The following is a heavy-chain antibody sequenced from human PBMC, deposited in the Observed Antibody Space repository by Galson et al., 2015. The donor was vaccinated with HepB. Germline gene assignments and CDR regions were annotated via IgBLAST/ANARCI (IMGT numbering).Heavy chain of an antibody. CDR1: GFTFSTYS. CDR2: SSHDGNNE. D-gene: IGHD2-2*01. Sequence: SLRLSCAASGFTFSTYSMHWVRQAPGKGLEWVAFSSHDGNNENYADSLKGRFTVSRDNSKNSLDLQMNSLRTEDTAVYYCARERVGGDFDHWGQGTPVTVSS. V-gene: IGHV3-30*04. CDR3: ARERVGGDFDH. J-gene: IGHJ4*02.